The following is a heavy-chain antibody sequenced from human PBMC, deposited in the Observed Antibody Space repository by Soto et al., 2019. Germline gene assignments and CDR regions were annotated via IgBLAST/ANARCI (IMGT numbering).Heavy chain of an antibody. J-gene: IGHJ6*02. CDR1: GYSISSGYY. CDR3: ARGHYGMDV. CDR2: ISYSGIT. Sequence: SETLSLTCAVSGYSISSGYYWGWIRQPPGKGLECIVNISYSGITYYNPSLKSRVTISVDTSKNRFSLKLSSVTAADTAVYYCARGHYGMDVWAQGTTVTVSS. V-gene: IGHV4-38-2*01.